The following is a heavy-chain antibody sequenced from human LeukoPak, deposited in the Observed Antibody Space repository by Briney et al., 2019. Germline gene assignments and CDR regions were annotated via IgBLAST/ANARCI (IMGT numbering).Heavy chain of an antibody. CDR3: AKDPTPFGAIMGSFDY. D-gene: IGHD3-3*01. V-gene: IGHV3-30*18. CDR2: ISYDGSNI. J-gene: IGHJ4*02. Sequence: GGSLRLSCAGSGFTFSGYSLNWVRQAPGKGLEWVAVISYDGSNIYYADSVKGRFTISRDNSKNTLYLQMNSLRAEDTAVYYCAKDPTPFGAIMGSFDYWGQGTLVTVSS. CDR1: GFTFSGYS.